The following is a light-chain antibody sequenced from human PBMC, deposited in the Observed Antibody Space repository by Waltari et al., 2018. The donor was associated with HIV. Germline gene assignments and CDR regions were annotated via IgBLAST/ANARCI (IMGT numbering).Light chain of an antibody. V-gene: IGLV2-11*01. Sequence: QSALTQPRSVSGSPGQSVTISCTGTSSDVGGYNYVSWYQQHPGKAPKLMIYDVSKRPSGVPDRFSVSKSGNPASLTISGLQAEDEADYYCCSYAGTPYVFGTGTKVTVL. CDR2: DVS. CDR3: CSYAGTPYV. J-gene: IGLJ1*01. CDR1: SSDVGGYNY.